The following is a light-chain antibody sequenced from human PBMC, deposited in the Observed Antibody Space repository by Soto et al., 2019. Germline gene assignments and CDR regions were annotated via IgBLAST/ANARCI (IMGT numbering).Light chain of an antibody. J-gene: IGLJ3*02. CDR1: SSNIGSNY. V-gene: IGLV1-47*01. CDR3: AAWDDSLSGWV. CDR2: RNN. Sequence: QLVLTQPPSASGTPGQRVTISCSGRSSNIGSNYVYWYQQLPGTAPKLLIYRNNQRPSGVPDRFSGSKSGTSASLAISGLRSEDEADYHCAAWDDSLSGWVFGGGTKLTVL.